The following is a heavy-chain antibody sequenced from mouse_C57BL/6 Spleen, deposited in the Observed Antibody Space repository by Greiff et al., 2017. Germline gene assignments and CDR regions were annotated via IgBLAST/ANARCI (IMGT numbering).Heavy chain of an antibody. CDR2: IDPSDRET. CDR1: GYTFTSYW. V-gene: IGHV1-52*01. J-gene: IGHJ2*01. CDR3: AREGVYFDY. Sequence: VKLQQPGAELVRPGSSVKLSCMASGYTFTSYWLHWVKQGPIQGLEWIGNIDPSDRETHYNQKFKYKATLTVAKSSRTAYMQLSSLTSEDSAFYSCAREGVYFDYWGQGTTLTVSS.